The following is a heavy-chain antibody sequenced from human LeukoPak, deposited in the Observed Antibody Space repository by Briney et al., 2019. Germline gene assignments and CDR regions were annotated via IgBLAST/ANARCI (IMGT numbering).Heavy chain of an antibody. J-gene: IGHJ3*02. D-gene: IGHD3-10*01. Sequence: GASVKVSCKASGYTFTSYYIHWLRQAPGQGLEWMGIINPSGGSTKYAQKFQGRVTMSRDTSTSTVYMDLSSLRSEDTAVYYCARDGPERITMVRGVIINAFDIWGQGTMVTVSS. CDR1: GYTFTSYY. CDR3: ARDGPERITMVRGVIINAFDI. CDR2: INPSGGST. V-gene: IGHV1-46*01.